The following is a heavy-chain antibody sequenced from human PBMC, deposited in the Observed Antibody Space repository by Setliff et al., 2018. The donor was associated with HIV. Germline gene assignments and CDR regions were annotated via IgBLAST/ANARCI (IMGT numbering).Heavy chain of an antibody. D-gene: IGHD3-3*01. Sequence: GASVKVSCKASGGTFSSYTISWVRQAPGQGLEWMGRIIPLLGIANYAQRFQGKVTITADKSTSTAYMELTSLRFDDTAMYYCVRGVQSPPHYSYYYMDVWGEGTMVTVSS. J-gene: IGHJ6*03. CDR1: GGTFSSYT. CDR3: VRGVQSPPHYSYYYMDV. V-gene: IGHV1-69*02. CDR2: IIPLLGIA.